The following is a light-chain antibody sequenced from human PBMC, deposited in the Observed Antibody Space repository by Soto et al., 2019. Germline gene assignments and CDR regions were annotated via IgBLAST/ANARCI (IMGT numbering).Light chain of an antibody. CDR3: SSYTSSNTFV. J-gene: IGLJ1*01. CDR1: SSDVGRYNY. V-gene: IGLV2-14*01. Sequence: QPVLDQPASVSGSPGQSIAISCTGTSSDVGRYNYVSWFQQHPGKAPKLMIYDVSNRPSGVSDRFSGSKSGNTASLTISGLQAEDEADYYCSSYTSSNTFVFGTGTKVTVL. CDR2: DVS.